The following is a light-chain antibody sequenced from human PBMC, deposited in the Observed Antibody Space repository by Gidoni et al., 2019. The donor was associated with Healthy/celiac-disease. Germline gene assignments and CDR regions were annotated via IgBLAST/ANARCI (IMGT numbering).Light chain of an antibody. CDR1: QCVSSSY. CDR3: QQYGSSPPLT. V-gene: IGKV3-20*01. J-gene: IGKJ4*01. CDR2: GAS. Sequence: IVLTPSPGTLSLSPGEGATLSCRASQCVSSSYLAWYQQKPGQAPRLLIYGASSRATGIPDRFSGSGSGTDFTLTISRLEPEDFAVYYCQQYGSSPPLTFGGGTKVEIK.